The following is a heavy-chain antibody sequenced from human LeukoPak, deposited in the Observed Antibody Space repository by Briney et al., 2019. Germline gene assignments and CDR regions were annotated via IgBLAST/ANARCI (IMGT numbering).Heavy chain of an antibody. V-gene: IGHV5-51*01. CDR3: ARQGDRSTGYPLDY. CDR1: GYSFSNYW. D-gene: IGHD6-13*01. J-gene: IGHJ4*02. CDR2: IYPGDSDR. Sequence: GESLQISFKGSGYSFSNYWIAWVRQMPGKGLEWMAIIYPGDSDRRYSPAFQGQVTISADKSTGTAYLQWNSLRASDTGIYFCARQGDRSTGYPLDYWGQGTLVTASS.